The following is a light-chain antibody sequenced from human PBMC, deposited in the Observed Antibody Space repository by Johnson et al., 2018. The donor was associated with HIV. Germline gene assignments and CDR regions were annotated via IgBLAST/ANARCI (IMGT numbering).Light chain of an antibody. V-gene: IGLV1-51*01. Sequence: HSVLTQPPSVSAAPGQKVTISCSGSSSNIGNNYVSWYQQLPGTAPKLLIYDNNKRPSGIPDRFSGSKYGTSATLGITGLQTGDEADYYCGTWDSGLGALYVFGTGTKVTVL. CDR1: SSNIGNNY. CDR3: GTWDSGLGALYV. CDR2: DNN. J-gene: IGLJ1*01.